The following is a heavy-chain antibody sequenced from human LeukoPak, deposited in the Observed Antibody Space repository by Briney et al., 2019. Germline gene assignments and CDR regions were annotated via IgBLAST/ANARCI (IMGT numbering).Heavy chain of an antibody. CDR1: GFTFSSYG. D-gene: IGHD4-23*01. J-gene: IGHJ5*02. Sequence: RGSLRLSCAASGFTFSSYGMHWVRQAPGKGLEWVAVISYDGSNKYYADSVKGRFIISRDNSKNTLYLQMNSLRAEDTAVYYCAKERDRLRWPPGGWFDPWGQGTLVTVSS. V-gene: IGHV3-30*18. CDR2: ISYDGSNK. CDR3: AKERDRLRWPPGGWFDP.